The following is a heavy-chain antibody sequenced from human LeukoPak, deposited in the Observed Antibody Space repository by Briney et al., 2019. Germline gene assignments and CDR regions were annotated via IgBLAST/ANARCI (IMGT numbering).Heavy chain of an antibody. V-gene: IGHV4-59*01. CDR1: GGSISSYY. CDR3: ARLELVVINAFDI. Sequence: SETLSLTCTVSGGSISSYYWSWIRQPPGKGLEWIGYIYYSGSTNYNPSLKSRVTISVDTSKNQFSLKLSSVTAADTAVYYCARLELVVINAFDIWGQGTMVTVSS. CDR2: IYYSGST. J-gene: IGHJ3*02. D-gene: IGHD3-22*01.